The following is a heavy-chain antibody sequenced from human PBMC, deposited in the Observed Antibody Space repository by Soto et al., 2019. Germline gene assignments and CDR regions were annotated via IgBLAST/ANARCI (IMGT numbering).Heavy chain of an antibody. D-gene: IGHD1-26*01. Sequence: EVQLVESGGGLVQPGGSLRLSCAASGFTFNNYCMHWVRQAPGKGLVWVSRIKYDESSTSYADSVKGRFTISRDNAKNTLYLQMNSLRGEDTAVYYCARGGWGAYYFDYWGQGTLVTVSS. CDR1: GFTFNNYC. V-gene: IGHV3-74*01. CDR2: IKYDESST. CDR3: ARGGWGAYYFDY. J-gene: IGHJ4*02.